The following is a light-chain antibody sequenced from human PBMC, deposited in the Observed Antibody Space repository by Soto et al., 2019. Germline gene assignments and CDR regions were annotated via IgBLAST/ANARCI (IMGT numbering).Light chain of an antibody. V-gene: IGKV3-15*01. CDR2: GAS. CDR1: QSVSSN. CDR3: QQYNNWPRGT. J-gene: IGKJ2*02. Sequence: EIVMTQSPATLSVSPGERATLSCRASQSVSSNLAWYQQKPGQAPRLLIYGASTRATGIPARFSGSGSGTEFTLTISLLQSEDVAVYCCQQYNNWPRGTFGQGTKLEIK.